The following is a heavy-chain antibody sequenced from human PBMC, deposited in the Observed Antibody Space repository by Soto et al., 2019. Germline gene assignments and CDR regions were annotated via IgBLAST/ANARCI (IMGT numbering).Heavy chain of an antibody. CDR2: IGTDGNT. V-gene: IGHV3-13*01. D-gene: IGHD3-9*01. CDR3: ARDRGPYDYFAMDD. CDR1: GFTFSSYD. J-gene: IGHJ6*02. Sequence: VHLVESGGGLVQPGGSLRLSCAVSGFTFSSYDMHWVRQRTGKGLEWVSAIGTDGNTYYTASVKGRFTISRENAKNSLYLQMDSLRAEDTAVYYCARDRGPYDYFAMDDWGQGTTVTVSS.